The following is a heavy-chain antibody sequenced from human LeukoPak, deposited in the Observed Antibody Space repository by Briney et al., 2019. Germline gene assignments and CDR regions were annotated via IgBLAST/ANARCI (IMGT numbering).Heavy chain of an antibody. V-gene: IGHV3-48*01. CDR3: ARSRLTSFDY. CDR2: ISSTLYST. CDR1: GFTFSRYN. J-gene: IGHJ4*02. Sequence: GGSLRLSFAASGFTFSRYNMVWVRQAPGKGLEWISYISSTLYSTFYTDSVKGRFTISRDNAKNSLFLQMNGLRAEDTAVYYCARSRLTSFDYWGQGTLVAVSS.